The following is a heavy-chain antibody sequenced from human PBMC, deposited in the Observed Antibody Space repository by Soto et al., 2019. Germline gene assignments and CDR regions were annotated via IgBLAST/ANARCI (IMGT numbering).Heavy chain of an antibody. D-gene: IGHD2-2*01. CDR2: MNPNSGHT. V-gene: IGHV1-8*01. J-gene: IGHJ5*02. Sequence: QVQLVQSGAEVNKPGASVKVSCKASGYTFTSHDINGMRQTTGQGLEWMGWMNPNSGHTNSAQKFQGRVTMTRDTSINTAYMELTNLRSEDTAIYYCASDMSTTWGQGTLVTVSS. CDR1: GYTFTSHD. CDR3: ASDMSTT.